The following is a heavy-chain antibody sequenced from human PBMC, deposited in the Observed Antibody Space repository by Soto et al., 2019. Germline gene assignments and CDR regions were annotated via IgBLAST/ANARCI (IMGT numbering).Heavy chain of an antibody. CDR1: GFTFSSYA. J-gene: IGHJ4*02. CDR3: ASRTYCGGDCYPGPVDY. D-gene: IGHD2-21*02. CDR2: ISYDGSNK. Sequence: ESGGGVVQPGRSLRLSCAASGFTFSSYAMHWVRQAPGKGLEWVAVISYDGSNKYYADSVKGRFTISRDNSKNTLYLQMNSLRAEDTAVYYCASRTYCGGDCYPGPVDYWGQGTLVTVSS. V-gene: IGHV3-30-3*01.